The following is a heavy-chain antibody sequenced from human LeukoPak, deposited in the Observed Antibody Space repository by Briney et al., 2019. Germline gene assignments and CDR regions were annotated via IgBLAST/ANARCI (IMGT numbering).Heavy chain of an antibody. CDR1: GFTFSSYA. D-gene: IGHD1-26*01. V-gene: IGHV3-30-3*01. J-gene: IGHJ6*02. CDR3: ARDGGGSYFIPNYYYYGMDV. CDR2: ISYDGNNK. Sequence: GGSLRLSCAASGFTFSSYAMHWVRQAPGKGLEWVAVISYDGNNKYYADSVKGRFTISRDNSKNTLYLQMNSLRAEDTAVYYCARDGGGSYFIPNYYYYGMDVWGQGTTVTVSS.